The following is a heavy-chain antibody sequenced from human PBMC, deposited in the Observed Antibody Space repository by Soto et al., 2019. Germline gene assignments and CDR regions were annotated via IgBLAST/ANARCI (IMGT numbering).Heavy chain of an antibody. J-gene: IGHJ2*01. V-gene: IGHV5-10-1*01. CDR3: ARGDTALSYWYFDL. Sequence: EVQLVQSGAEVKQPGESLRFSCKGSGYSFTSHWISWVRQMPGKGLEWMGRIDPSNSYTNYSPSFQGHGTISADKSKSNVYLKWSNLKASDPATYYCARGDTALSYWYFDLWGRGTLVTVSS. CDR2: IDPSNSYT. D-gene: IGHD5-18*01. CDR1: GYSFTSHW.